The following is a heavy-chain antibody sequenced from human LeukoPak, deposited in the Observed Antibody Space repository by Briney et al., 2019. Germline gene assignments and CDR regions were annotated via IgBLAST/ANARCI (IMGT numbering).Heavy chain of an antibody. J-gene: IGHJ4*02. CDR2: INSDGSST. CDR3: ARALGRGRYFDY. V-gene: IGHV3-74*01. CDR1: GFTFSSYW. D-gene: IGHD1-1*01. Sequence: PGGCLRLSCAASGFTFSSYWMHWVRQAPGKGLVWVSRINSDGSSTSYAESVKGRFTISRDNAKNTLYLQENSLRAEDTAVYYCARALGRGRYFDYWGQGTLVTVSS.